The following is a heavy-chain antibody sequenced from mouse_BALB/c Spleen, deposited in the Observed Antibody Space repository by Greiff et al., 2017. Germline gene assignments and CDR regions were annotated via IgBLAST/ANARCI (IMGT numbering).Heavy chain of an antibody. V-gene: IGHV2-6-7*01. J-gene: IGHJ4*01. CDR3: ARSYYYGSSVMDY. CDR2: IWGDGST. CDR1: GFSLTGYG. D-gene: IGHD1-1*01. Sequence: VNVVESGPGLVAPSQSLSITCTVSGFSLTGYGVNWVRQPPGKGLEWLGMIWGDGSTDYNSALKSRLSISKDNSKSQVFLKMNSLQTDDTARYYCARSYYYGSSVMDYWGQGTSVTVSS.